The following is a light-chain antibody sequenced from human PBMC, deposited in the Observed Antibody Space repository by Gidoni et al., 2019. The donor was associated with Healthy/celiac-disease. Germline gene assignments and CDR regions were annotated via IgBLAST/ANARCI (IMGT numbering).Light chain of an antibody. V-gene: IGLV2-8*01. CDR3: SSYAGSNNLV. CDR1: SSDVGGDNY. J-gene: IGLJ3*02. Sequence: QSALTQPPSASGSPGQSVTISCTGTSSDVGGDNYVSWYQPHPGKAPKLMIYEVSQRPSGVPDRFSGSKSGSTASLTVSGLQAEDEADYYCSSYAGSNNLVFGGGTKLTVL. CDR2: EVS.